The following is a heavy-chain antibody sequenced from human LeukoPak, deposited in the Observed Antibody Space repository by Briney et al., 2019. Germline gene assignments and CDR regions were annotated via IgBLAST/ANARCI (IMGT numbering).Heavy chain of an antibody. D-gene: IGHD1-1*01. V-gene: IGHV3-48*04. Sequence: GGSLRLSCAASGFTFSSYSMNWVRQAPGKGLEWLSYISSSGGTMYYADSVKGRFTISRDNARKSLYLQMNSLRAEDTAVYYCARGTTGYWGQGTLVTVSS. CDR1: GFTFSSYS. J-gene: IGHJ4*02. CDR2: ISSSGGTM. CDR3: ARGTTGY.